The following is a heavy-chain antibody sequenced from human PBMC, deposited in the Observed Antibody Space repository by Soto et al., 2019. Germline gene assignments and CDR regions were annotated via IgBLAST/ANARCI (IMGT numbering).Heavy chain of an antibody. D-gene: IGHD3-3*01. CDR2: ISGSGDNT. CDR1: GFTFSSYA. V-gene: IGHV3-23*01. Sequence: EVQLLESGGGLVQPGGSMRLSCAASGFTFSSYALNWVRQAPGKGLEWVSVISGSGDNTYYEDSVKGRFTISRDNSKKSLYLSLNRRRAGDTAVSSCATNLVTDDFCSAYYTFSYIEVWGKGTTLTVSS. CDR3: ATNLVTDDFCSAYYTFSYIEV. J-gene: IGHJ6*03.